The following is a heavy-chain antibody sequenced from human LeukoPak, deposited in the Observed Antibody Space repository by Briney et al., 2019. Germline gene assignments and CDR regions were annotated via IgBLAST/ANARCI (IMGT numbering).Heavy chain of an antibody. CDR3: ATDGGNHNFDY. J-gene: IGHJ4*02. CDR1: GFTFTDYY. CDR2: IILNNGAT. V-gene: IGHV1-2*06. D-gene: IGHD1-14*01. Sequence: ASVKVSCKASGFTFTDYYLHWVRQAPGQGLEWMGRIILNNGATNYAQKFQGRVTLTRDTSISTAYMELSRQTSDDMAVYYCATDGGNHNFDYWGQGTLVTVSS.